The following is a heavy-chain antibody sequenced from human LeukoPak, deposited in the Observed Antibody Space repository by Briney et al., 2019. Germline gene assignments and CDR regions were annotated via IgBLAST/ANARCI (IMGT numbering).Heavy chain of an antibody. Sequence: PGGSLRLSCAASGFTFSSYAMSWVRQAPGKGREWVSAISGCGGSTYYADSVKGRFTISRDNSKNTLYLQMNSLRAEDTAVYYCAKGLRFLEWLFRLWGQGTLVTVSS. CDR2: ISGCGGST. J-gene: IGHJ4*02. D-gene: IGHD3-3*01. V-gene: IGHV3-23*01. CDR3: AKGLRFLEWLFRL. CDR1: GFTFSSYA.